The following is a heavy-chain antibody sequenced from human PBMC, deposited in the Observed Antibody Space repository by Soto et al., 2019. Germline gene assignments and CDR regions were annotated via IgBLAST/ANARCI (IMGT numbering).Heavy chain of an antibody. Sequence: XESMSLSCETSRFTVNIYSMSCVRPAPGKGLEWISGISGTGGRTYYADSVKGRFTISRDSSRSTLSLQMNTLRVEDTAAYYCARHKTIVVTGPLDHWGQGTLLTVSS. CDR1: RFTVNIYS. CDR3: ARHKTIVVTGPLDH. CDR2: ISGTGGRT. D-gene: IGHD2-21*02. V-gene: IGHV3-23*01. J-gene: IGHJ4*02.